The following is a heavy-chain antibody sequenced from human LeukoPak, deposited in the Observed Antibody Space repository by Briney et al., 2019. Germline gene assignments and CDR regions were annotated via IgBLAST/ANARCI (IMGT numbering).Heavy chain of an antibody. CDR3: ARAKPGGSGSDYGDRNIDY. J-gene: IGHJ4*02. V-gene: IGHV3-13*01. CDR1: GFTFSSYD. D-gene: IGHD4-17*01. CDR2: IGPTGDT. Sequence: GGSLRLSCAASGFTFSSYDIHWVRQATGKGLEWVSAIGPTGDTYYLGSVKGRFTISRENAKQSLYLQMNSLRAEDTAMYYCARAKPGGSGSDYGDRNIDYWGQGTLVTVSP.